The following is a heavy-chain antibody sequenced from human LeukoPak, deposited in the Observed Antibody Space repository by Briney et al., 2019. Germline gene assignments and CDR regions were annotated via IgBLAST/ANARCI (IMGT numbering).Heavy chain of an antibody. Sequence: PSQTLSLTCTVSGGSISSGGYYWSWIRQPPGKGLDWIGYINHSGSTYYNPSLKSRVTISVDRSKNQFSLKLSSVTAADAAVYYWARGSDCSGGSCYPDDWFDPGGQGPLVTASS. CDR3: ARGSDCSGGSCYPDDWFDP. V-gene: IGHV4-30-2*01. J-gene: IGHJ5*02. D-gene: IGHD2-15*01. CDR1: GGSISSGGYY. CDR2: INHSGST.